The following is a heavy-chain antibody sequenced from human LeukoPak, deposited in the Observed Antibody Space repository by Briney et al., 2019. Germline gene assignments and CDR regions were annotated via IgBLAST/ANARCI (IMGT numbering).Heavy chain of an antibody. Sequence: SETLSLTCTVSGGSISSSSYYWGWIRQPPGKGLEWIGSIYYSGSTYYNPSLKSRVTISVDTSKNQFSLKLSAVTAADTAIYYCARRAMTYYDFWSGSSVPDIWGQGTMVTVSS. CDR2: IYYSGST. CDR3: ARRAMTYYDFWSGSSVPDI. CDR1: GGSISSSSYY. D-gene: IGHD3-3*01. V-gene: IGHV4-39*01. J-gene: IGHJ3*02.